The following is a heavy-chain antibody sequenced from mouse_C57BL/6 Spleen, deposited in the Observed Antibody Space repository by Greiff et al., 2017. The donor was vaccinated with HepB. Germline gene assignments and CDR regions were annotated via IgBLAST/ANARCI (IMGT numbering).Heavy chain of an antibody. CDR1: GYTFPSYW. J-gene: IGHJ3*01. CDR3: AKGGFAY. Sequence: QVQLQQPGAELVMPGASVKLSCKASGYTFPSYWMHWVKQRPGQGLEWIGEIDPSDSYTNYNQKFTGKSTLTVDKSSSTAYMQLSSLTSEDSAVYYCAKGGFAYWGQGTLVTVSA. CDR2: IDPSDSYT. V-gene: IGHV1-69*01.